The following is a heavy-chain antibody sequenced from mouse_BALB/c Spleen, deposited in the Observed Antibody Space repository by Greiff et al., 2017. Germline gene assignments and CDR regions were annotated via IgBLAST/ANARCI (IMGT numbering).Heavy chain of an antibody. V-gene: IGHV6-6*02. D-gene: IGHD1-1*01. CDR3: TNYYGSRTPFAY. J-gene: IGHJ3*01. CDR2: IRLKSDNYAT. CDR1: GFTFSSYW. Sequence: EVKLVESGGGLVQPGGSMKLSCVASGFTFSSYWMSWVRQSPEKGLEWVAEIRLKSDNYATHYAESVKGKFTISRDDSKSRLYLQMNSLRAEDTGIYYCTNYYGSRTPFAYWGQGTLVTVSA.